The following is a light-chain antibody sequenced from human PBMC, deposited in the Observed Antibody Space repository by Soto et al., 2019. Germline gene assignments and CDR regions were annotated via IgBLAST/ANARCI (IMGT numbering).Light chain of an antibody. CDR2: GVN. J-gene: IGLJ2*01. Sequence: HSVLTQPPSASGSPGQSVTISCTGTSIDVGGYNYVSWYQHHPGKAPKLMIYGVNKRPSGVPDRFSGSKSGNTASLTVSGLQAEDEADYYCSSYAGSNNFVVFGGGTQLTVL. CDR3: SSYAGSNNFVV. CDR1: SIDVGGYNY. V-gene: IGLV2-8*01.